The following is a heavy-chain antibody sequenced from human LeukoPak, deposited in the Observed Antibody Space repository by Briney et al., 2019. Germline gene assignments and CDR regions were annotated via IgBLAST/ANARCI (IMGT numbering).Heavy chain of an antibody. CDR1: GYSISSGYY. D-gene: IGHD3-10*01. CDR3: ARHRHYYGSGSYKDWFDP. Sequence: PSETLSLTCAVSGYSISSGYYWGWIRPPPGKGLEWIGNIYHSGSTYYNPSLKSRVTISVETSKNQLSLKLSSVTAADTAVYYCARHRHYYGSGSYKDWFDPWGQGTLVTVSS. V-gene: IGHV4-38-2*01. J-gene: IGHJ5*02. CDR2: IYHSGST.